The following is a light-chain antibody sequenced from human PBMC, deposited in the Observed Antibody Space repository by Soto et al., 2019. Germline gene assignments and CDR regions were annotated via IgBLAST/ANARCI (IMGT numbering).Light chain of an antibody. J-gene: IGKJ3*01. CDR3: QQRSNI. CDR2: DAS. V-gene: IGKV3-11*01. CDR1: QSVSSY. Sequence: EIVLTQSPATLSLSPGERATLSCRASQSVSSYLAWYQQKPGQAPRLLIYDASNRATGIPARFSGSGSGTDFTLTISSLESEDSSVYYCQQRSNIFGPGTKVDMK.